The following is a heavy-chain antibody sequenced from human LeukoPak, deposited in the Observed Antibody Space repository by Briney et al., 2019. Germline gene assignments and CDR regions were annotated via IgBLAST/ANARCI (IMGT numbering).Heavy chain of an antibody. CDR2: IRSKAYGGTT. CDR1: GFTFSDYW. J-gene: IGHJ4*02. Sequence: GGSLRLSCATSGFTFSDYWMNWVRQAPGKGLEWVGFIRSKAYGGTTEYAASVKGRFTISRDDSKSIAYLQMNSLKTEDTAVYYCTVAAAGFDYWGQGTLVTVSS. V-gene: IGHV3-49*04. CDR3: TVAAAGFDY. D-gene: IGHD6-13*01.